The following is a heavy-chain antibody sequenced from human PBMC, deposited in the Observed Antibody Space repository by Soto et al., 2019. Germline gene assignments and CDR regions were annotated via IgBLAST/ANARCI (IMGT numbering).Heavy chain of an antibody. CDR1: GGSSISYY. D-gene: IGHD3-10*01. V-gene: IGHV4-59*01. CDR3: AKDRALGTNDVLLWFGELGF. J-gene: IGHJ4*02. CDR2: IYYSGST. Sequence: ALETLSLTCTVSGGSSISYYWSWIRQPPGKGLEWIGYIYYSGSTNYNPSLKSRVTISVDTSKNQFSLKLSSVTAEDTAVYYCAKDRALGTNDVLLWFGELGFWGQGTLVTVSS.